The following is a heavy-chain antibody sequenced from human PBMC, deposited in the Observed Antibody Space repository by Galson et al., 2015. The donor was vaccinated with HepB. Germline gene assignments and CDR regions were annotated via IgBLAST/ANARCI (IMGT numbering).Heavy chain of an antibody. J-gene: IGHJ4*02. Sequence: CAISGDSVSGNIVSWNWIRQSPSRGLEWLGRTYFRSKGYYDYAVSVKSRITINPDTPENQFSLQLHSVPPEDTAVYHCPGAGYCRSTYCFFAYWGQGTLGTVSS. V-gene: IGHV6-1*01. CDR1: GDSVSGNIVS. CDR2: TYFRSKGYY. D-gene: IGHD2-2*01. CDR3: PGAGYCRSTYCFFAY.